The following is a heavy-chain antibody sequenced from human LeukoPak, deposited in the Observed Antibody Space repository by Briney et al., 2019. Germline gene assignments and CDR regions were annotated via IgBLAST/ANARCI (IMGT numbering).Heavy chain of an antibody. D-gene: IGHD3-22*01. CDR2: IRYDGTNK. J-gene: IGHJ3*02. CDR1: GFTFSSYG. CDR3: AKGYYYDRSGYYPIVGATDI. V-gene: IGHV3-30*02. Sequence: PGGSLRLSCAASGFTFSSYGMHWVRQAPGKGLEWVAFIRYDGTNKYYADSVKGRFTISRDNSKNTLYLQMNSLRAEDTAVYYCAKGYYYDRSGYYPIVGATDIWGQGTMVTVSS.